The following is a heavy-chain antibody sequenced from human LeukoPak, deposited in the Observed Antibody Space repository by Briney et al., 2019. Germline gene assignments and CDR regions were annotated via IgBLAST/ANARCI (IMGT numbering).Heavy chain of an antibody. V-gene: IGHV1-2*02. CDR3: ATSVAARQGTFHY. J-gene: IGHJ4*02. D-gene: IGHD6-6*01. Sequence: ASVKVSCKASGYTFIGFFIHWVRQAPGQGPEWMGWINPHSGDTSFAQQFQGRVTLTRDTSISTAYLELTSLRSDDTAVYYFATSVAARQGTFHYRGQGTLVTVSS. CDR1: GYTFIGFF. CDR2: INPHSGDT.